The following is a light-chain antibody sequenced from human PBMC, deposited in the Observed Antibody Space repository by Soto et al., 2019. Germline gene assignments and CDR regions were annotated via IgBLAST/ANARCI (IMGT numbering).Light chain of an antibody. CDR3: SSYTTGSTLV. J-gene: IGLJ1*01. V-gene: IGLV2-14*03. CDR2: EVT. Sequence: QSALTQPASVSGSPGQSITISCTGTSSDVGGYNFVSWYQQHPGKAPKLMIFEVTSRPSGVSNRFSGSKSGNTASLTISGLQPEDEADYYCSSYTTGSTLVFGTGTKLTVL. CDR1: SSDVGGYNF.